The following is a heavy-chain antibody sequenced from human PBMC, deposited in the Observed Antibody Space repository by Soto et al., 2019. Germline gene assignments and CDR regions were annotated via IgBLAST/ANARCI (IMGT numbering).Heavy chain of an antibody. V-gene: IGHV1-8*01. CDR2: VGPNSGNT. D-gene: IGHD2-2*01. Sequence: GASVKVSCKASGYTFTDYDINWVRQAPGQGLEWMGWVGPNSGNTVYAQKFQDRVTMTRDTSISTAYMELNNLRFEDTAMYYCARGRFYSETSTWFAFWGQGTPVTVSS. CDR1: GYTFTDYD. J-gene: IGHJ5*01. CDR3: ARGRFYSETSTWFAF.